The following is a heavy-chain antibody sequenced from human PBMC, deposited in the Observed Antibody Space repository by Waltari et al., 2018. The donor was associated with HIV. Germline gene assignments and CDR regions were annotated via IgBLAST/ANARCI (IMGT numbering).Heavy chain of an antibody. D-gene: IGHD5-12*01. CDR3: ARGEDISLTHLPPGFRLEF. J-gene: IGHJ4*01. V-gene: IGHV1-2*06. CDR1: GDRFTTYF. Sequence: QTLLLQSASQVKTPGASVTLSCKVSGDRFTTYFLYWLRTAPGQGFEWLGRINPDSGDTTYSQTFKTRVTMTRDTSSASTYMELTRLTSADTAIYFCARGEDISLTHLPPGFRLEFWGHGTLVTVSS. CDR2: INPDSGDT.